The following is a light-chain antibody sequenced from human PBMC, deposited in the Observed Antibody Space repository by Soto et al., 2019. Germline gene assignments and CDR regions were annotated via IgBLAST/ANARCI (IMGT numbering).Light chain of an antibody. V-gene: IGLV1-40*01. Sequence: QSVLTQPPSVSGAPGQRVTISCTGSRSNIGAGYDVHWYQQLPGTAPKLLIFVNRNRPSGVPDRFSGSKSGTSASLAITGLQAEDEADYYCQSYDSSLSGWVFGGGTKLTVL. CDR3: QSYDSSLSGWV. J-gene: IGLJ3*02. CDR2: VNR. CDR1: RSNIGAGYD.